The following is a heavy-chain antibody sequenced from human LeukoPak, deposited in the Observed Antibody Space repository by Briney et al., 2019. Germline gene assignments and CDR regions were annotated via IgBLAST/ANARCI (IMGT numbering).Heavy chain of an antibody. CDR1: GYTLTSYG. Sequence: ASVKVSCKTSGYTLTSYGVTWVRQAPGQGLEWMGWISVYNGNTKYAQKLQGRVTMTTDTSTSTAYMGLRSLTSDDTAVYYCATGTMIRGVIIKFDFWGQGTLVTVSS. V-gene: IGHV1-18*01. CDR3: ATGTMIRGVIIKFDF. D-gene: IGHD3-10*01. J-gene: IGHJ4*02. CDR2: ISVYNGNT.